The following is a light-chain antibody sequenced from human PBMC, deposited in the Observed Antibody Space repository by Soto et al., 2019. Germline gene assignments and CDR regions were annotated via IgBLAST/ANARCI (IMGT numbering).Light chain of an antibody. Sequence: EIVLTQSPGTLSLSPGERATLFCRASQSVSSSYLAWYQQKHGQAPRILIYGASSRDTGIPDRFSGSGSGADFTLTISSLEPEDSAVYYCQDSSTSPWPFGQGTKVDIK. V-gene: IGKV3-20*01. CDR2: GAS. CDR3: QDSSTSPWP. J-gene: IGKJ1*01. CDR1: QSVSSSY.